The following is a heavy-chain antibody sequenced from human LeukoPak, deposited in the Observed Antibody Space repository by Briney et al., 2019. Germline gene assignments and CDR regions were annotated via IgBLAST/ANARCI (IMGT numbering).Heavy chain of an antibody. J-gene: IGHJ4*02. V-gene: IGHV3-64D*09. D-gene: IGHD1-7*01. CDR2: ISSSGGST. Sequence: GGSLRLSCAASGFTVSSNYMSWVRQAPGKGLEHVSAISSSGGSTYYADSVKGRFTISRDNSKNTLYLQMSSLRGEDTAVYYCVKDSNWNYILALFDYWGQGTLVTVSS. CDR1: GFTVSSNY. CDR3: VKDSNWNYILALFDY.